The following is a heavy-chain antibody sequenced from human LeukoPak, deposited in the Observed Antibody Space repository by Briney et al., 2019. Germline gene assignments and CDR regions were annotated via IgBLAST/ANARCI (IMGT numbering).Heavy chain of an antibody. J-gene: IGHJ4*02. CDR3: ARSQPGGSYDY. CDR2: IYYSGST. D-gene: IGHD1-26*01. CDR1: GGSISSYY. V-gene: IGHV4-59*01. Sequence: SETLSLTCTVSGGSISSYYWSWIRQPPGKGLEWIGYIYYSGSTNYNPSLKSRVTISVDTSKNQFSLKLSSVTAADTAVYYCARSQPGGSYDYWGQGTLVTVSS.